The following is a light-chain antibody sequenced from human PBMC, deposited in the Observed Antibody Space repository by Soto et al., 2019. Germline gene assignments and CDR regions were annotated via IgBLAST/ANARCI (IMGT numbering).Light chain of an antibody. Sequence: EIVLTQSPGTLSLSPGERATLSCRASQSVSSNYLAWYQQKPGQAPSLLIYDASSRATGIPDSFSGSGSGTDFTVTISRLEPEHFAMYYCQQYGSSAPLTFRQGTR. CDR3: QQYGSSAPLT. J-gene: IGKJ5*01. CDR1: QSVSSNY. V-gene: IGKV3-20*01. CDR2: DAS.